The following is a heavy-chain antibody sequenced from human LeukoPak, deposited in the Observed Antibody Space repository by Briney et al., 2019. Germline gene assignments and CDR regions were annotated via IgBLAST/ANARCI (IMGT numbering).Heavy chain of an antibody. Sequence: GGSLRLSCAASGFTFSSYWMHWVRQAPGKGLVWVSRINSDGSSTSYADSVKGRFTISRDNAKNTLYLQMNSLRAEDTAVYYCARTRFMAGGAFDIWGQGTMVTVSS. CDR2: INSDGSST. CDR3: ARTRFMAGGAFDI. V-gene: IGHV3-74*01. J-gene: IGHJ3*02. CDR1: GFTFSSYW. D-gene: IGHD6-19*01.